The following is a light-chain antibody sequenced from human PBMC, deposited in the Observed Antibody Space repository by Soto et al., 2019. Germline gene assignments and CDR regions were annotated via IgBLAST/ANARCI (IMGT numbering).Light chain of an antibody. CDR1: QSLLHITGETF. J-gene: IGKJ5*01. V-gene: IGKV2D-29*02. CDR3: MQSTQLPPT. Sequence: DGVMTQTPLSLSVAPGQPSSISCKFSQSLLHITGETFLFWYLQKPGQSPQLLIYEVSTRVSGVPDRFSGSGSGTDFTLEISRVETDDVGIYYCMQSTQLPPTFGQGTRLEIK. CDR2: EVS.